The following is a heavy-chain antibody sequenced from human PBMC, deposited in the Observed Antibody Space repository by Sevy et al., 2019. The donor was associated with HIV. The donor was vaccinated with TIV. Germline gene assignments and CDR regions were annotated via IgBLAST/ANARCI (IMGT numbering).Heavy chain of an antibody. Sequence: GGSLRLSCAASGFTFSTHAMHWVRRAPGKGLDWVAIISYDGNKKFYADSVKGRLTIDRDDSKNTLSLQMNNLRPDDTAVYYCARDLGYESNGYLPLFDNRGQGTLVTVSS. V-gene: IGHV3-30-3*01. CDR1: GFTFSTHA. CDR3: ARDLGYESNGYLPLFDN. CDR2: ISYDGNKK. D-gene: IGHD3-22*01. J-gene: IGHJ4*02.